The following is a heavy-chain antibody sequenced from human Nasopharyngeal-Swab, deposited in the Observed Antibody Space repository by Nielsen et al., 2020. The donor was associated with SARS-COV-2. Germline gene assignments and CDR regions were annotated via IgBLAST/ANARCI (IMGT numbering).Heavy chain of an antibody. J-gene: IGHJ6*03. CDR3: ARADRGGSYFSQYYYYMDV. D-gene: IGHD1-26*01. CDR1: GFTFSSYA. V-gene: IGHV3-30*03. CDR2: ISNDGSDK. Sequence: GESLKISCATSGFTFSSYAMHWVRQAPGKGLEWVAVISNDGSDKFYADSVKGRSSISRDTSRSAVYLQMNSLRAEDTALYYCARADRGGSYFSQYYYYMDVWGTGTTVTVSS.